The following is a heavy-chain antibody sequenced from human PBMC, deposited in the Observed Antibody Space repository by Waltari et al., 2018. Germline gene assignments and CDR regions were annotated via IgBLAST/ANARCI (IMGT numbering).Heavy chain of an antibody. CDR3: AREGGAYSDYNAFDV. V-gene: IGHV3-53*01. CDR2: IYSDANI. CDR1: GFSVGNSF. D-gene: IGHD4-17*01. Sequence: EVLLVESGGGLIQPGGSLRLSCAVAGFSVGNSFMTWVRQAPGTGLESVAVIYSDANIHYADSVKGRFTISTDNSRNTLHLQMTSLRPDDTAVYYCAREGGAYSDYNAFDVWGQGTVVTVSS. J-gene: IGHJ3*01.